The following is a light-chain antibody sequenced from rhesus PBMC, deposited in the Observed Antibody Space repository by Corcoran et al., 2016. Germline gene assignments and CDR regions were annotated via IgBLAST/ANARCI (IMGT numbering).Light chain of an antibody. J-gene: IGKJ4*01. V-gene: IGKV1-25*01. CDR2: KAS. CDR3: QQHNSYPLT. CDR1: QGISSY. Sequence: DIQMTQSPSSLSASVGDTVTITCRASQGISSYLAWYQQKPGKAPKLLVYKASTLQSGVPSRFSGSGSWTDFTLTIGSLQPRDFATYYCQQHNSYPLTFGGETKVGIK.